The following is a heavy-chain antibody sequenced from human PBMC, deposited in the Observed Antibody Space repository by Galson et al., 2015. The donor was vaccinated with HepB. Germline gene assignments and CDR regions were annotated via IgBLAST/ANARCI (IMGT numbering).Heavy chain of an antibody. J-gene: IGHJ4*02. CDR3: AAESYDSSGWVVDY. CDR2: IVVGSGNT. Sequence: SVKVSCKASGFTFTSPAMQWVRQARGQRLEWIGWIVVGSGNTNYAQKFQERVTITRDMSTSTAYMELSSLRSEDTAVYYCAAESYDSSGWVVDYWGQGTLVTVSS. CDR1: GFTFTSPA. D-gene: IGHD3-22*01. V-gene: IGHV1-58*02.